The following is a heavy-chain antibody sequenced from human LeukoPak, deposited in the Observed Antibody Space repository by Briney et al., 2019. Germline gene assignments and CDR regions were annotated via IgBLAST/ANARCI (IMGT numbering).Heavy chain of an antibody. CDR3: ARFDDPWYFHC. CDR2: IYTSGST. J-gene: IGHJ4*02. D-gene: IGHD1-1*01. CDR1: GFTFSSHY. V-gene: IGHV3-53*01. Sequence: GGSLRLSCAASGFTFSSHYMSWVRQAPGKGLEWVSVIYTSGSTYYADSVKCRFTISRDNSKNTLYLQMNRLRAEDTAVYYCARFDDPWYFHCWGQGTLVTVSS.